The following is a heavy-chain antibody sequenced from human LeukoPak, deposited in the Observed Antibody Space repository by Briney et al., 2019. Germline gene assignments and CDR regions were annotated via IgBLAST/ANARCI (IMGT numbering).Heavy chain of an antibody. CDR3: ARPRGYSYGHYYYYMDV. D-gene: IGHD5-18*01. V-gene: IGHV4-34*01. CDR1: GGSFSGYY. J-gene: IGHJ6*03. Sequence: KPRRTLSLTCAVYGGSFSGYYWSWIRQPPGKGLEWIGEINHSGSTNYNPSLKSRVTISVDTSKNQFSLKLSSVTAADTAVYYCARPRGYSYGHYYYYMDVWGKGTTVTVSS. CDR2: INHSGST.